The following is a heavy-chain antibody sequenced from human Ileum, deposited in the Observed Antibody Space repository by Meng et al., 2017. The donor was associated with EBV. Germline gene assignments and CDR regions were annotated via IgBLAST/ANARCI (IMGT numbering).Heavy chain of an antibody. CDR3: AMLKVEMRAITPDNWLDP. V-gene: IGHV4-59*01. CDR2: IAHSGST. Sequence: SGPVHMKTSYALSLTCPVSSGSIKGSSWNWVRQTPGNRLQWIGRIAHSGSTNYNPSLQSRVTISVDMSKNQVSLKLSSVTPADTAVYYCAMLKVEMRAITPDNWLDPWGQGTLVTVSS. CDR1: SGSIKGSS. D-gene: IGHD2-21*01. J-gene: IGHJ5*02.